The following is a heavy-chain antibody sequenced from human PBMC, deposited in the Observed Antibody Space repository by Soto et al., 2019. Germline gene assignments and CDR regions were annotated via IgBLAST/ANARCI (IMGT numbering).Heavy chain of an antibody. J-gene: IGHJ4*02. D-gene: IGHD3-10*01. CDR2: FDPEDGET. Sequence: ASVKVSCKVSGYTLTELSMHWVRQAPGKGLEWMGGFDPEDGETIYAQKFQGRVTMTEDTSTDTAYMELSSLRSEDTAVYYCATVGTMVRGVWRDYWGQGTLVTVSS. CDR3: ATVGTMVRGVWRDY. V-gene: IGHV1-24*01. CDR1: GYTLTELS.